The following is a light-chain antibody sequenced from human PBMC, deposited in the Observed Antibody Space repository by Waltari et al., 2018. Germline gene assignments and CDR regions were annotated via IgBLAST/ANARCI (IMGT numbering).Light chain of an antibody. J-gene: IGKJ1*01. CDR2: GAS. Sequence: ERVLTQSPGTLSLSPGERATLSCRASQSVSSSDLAWYQQKPGQAPRLLIYGASSRATGIPDRFSGSGSGTDFTLTISRLEPEDFAVYYCQQYGSSPSWTFGQGTKVEIK. CDR1: QSVSSSD. CDR3: QQYGSSPSWT. V-gene: IGKV3-20*01.